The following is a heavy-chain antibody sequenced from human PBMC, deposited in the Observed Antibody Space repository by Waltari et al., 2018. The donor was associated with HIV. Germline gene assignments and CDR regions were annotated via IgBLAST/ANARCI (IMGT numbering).Heavy chain of an antibody. CDR1: GYSFSDYT. J-gene: IGHJ4*02. Sequence: QVKLVQSGAEVRKPGASVKVSCKGYGYSFSDYTIHWVRQAPGQKPEWMGLINPGNGDTEYAQIFQDRVIIIGDTSANTIYMDLSSLRFEDTAVYYCARDPGWPDEMYYFDSWGQGTLVTVSP. CDR3: ARDPGWPDEMYYFDS. D-gene: IGHD2-15*01. CDR2: INPGNGDT. V-gene: IGHV1-3*01.